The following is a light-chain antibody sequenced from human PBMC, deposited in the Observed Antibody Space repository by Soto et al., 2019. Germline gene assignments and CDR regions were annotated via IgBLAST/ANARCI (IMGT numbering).Light chain of an antibody. J-gene: IGKJ4*01. V-gene: IGKV1-27*01. Sequence: DIQMTQSPSSLSAPVGDRVTITCRASQGISNYLAWYQQKPGEVPKLLISAASTLQSGAPSRFSASGSGTDFTLTISSLQPEDVATYYCQKYDTAPLTFSGGTKVEIK. CDR3: QKYDTAPLT. CDR2: AAS. CDR1: QGISNY.